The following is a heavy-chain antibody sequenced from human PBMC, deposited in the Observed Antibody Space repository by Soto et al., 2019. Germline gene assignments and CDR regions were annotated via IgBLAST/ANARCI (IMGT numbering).Heavy chain of an antibody. D-gene: IGHD5-18*01. J-gene: IGHJ6*03. CDR3: AKDAVTKGYSYGYYYYMDV. V-gene: IGHV3-23*01. Sequence: PGGSLRLSCAASGFTFGSYAMSWVRQAPGKGLEWVSAISGSGGSTYYADSVKGRFTISRDNSKNTLYLQMNSLRAEDTAVYYCAKDAVTKGYSYGYYYYMDVWGKGTTVTVSS. CDR2: ISGSGGST. CDR1: GFTFGSYA.